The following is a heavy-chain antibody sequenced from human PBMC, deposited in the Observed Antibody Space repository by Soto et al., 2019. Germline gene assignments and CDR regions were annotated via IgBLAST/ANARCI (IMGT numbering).Heavy chain of an antibody. CDR1: GFTVSSTF. V-gene: IGHV3-53*01. J-gene: IGHJ4*02. Sequence: EVQLVESGGGLIQPGGSLRLSCAVSGFTVSSTFMSWVRQAPGKGLEWVSVIFNTGGTYYADYVKGRFTVSRDISKNTVLLQMHRLRAEDTAIYYCARIPPRGDYWGQGTLVAVSS. CDR3: ARIPPRGDY. D-gene: IGHD3-10*01. CDR2: IFNTGGT.